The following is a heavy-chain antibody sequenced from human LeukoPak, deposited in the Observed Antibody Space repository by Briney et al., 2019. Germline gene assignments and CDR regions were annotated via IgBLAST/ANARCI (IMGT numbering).Heavy chain of an antibody. J-gene: IGHJ4*02. D-gene: IGHD6-19*01. Sequence: SETLSLTCTVSGGSISSYYWSWIRQPPGKGLEWIGYIYYSGSTNYNPSLKSRVTISVDTSKNQSPLKLSSVTAADTAVYYCAKGKQEQWLVFGPAPFDYWGQGTLVTVSS. CDR2: IYYSGST. CDR1: GGSISSYY. CDR3: AKGKQEQWLVFGPAPFDY. V-gene: IGHV4-59*01.